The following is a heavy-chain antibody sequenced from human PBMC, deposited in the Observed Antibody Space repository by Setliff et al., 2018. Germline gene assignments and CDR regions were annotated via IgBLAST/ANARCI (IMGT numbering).Heavy chain of an antibody. CDR1: GGSFSTYY. CDR3: ARGLIGYDSSGYWD. CDR2: INHSGNT. D-gene: IGHD3-22*01. Sequence: SETLSLTCAVYGGSFSTYYWVWIRQPPGKGLEWIGEINHSGNTYYNPPLNSRLTISVDTSKNHFSLTLISVTAADTAMYYCARGLIGYDSSGYWDWGQGTLVTVSS. J-gene: IGHJ4*02. V-gene: IGHV4-34*01.